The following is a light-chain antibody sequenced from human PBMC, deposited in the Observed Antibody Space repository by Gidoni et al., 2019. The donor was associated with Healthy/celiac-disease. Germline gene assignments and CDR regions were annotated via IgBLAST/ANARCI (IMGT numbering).Light chain of an antibody. CDR2: DVS. J-gene: IGLJ2*01. V-gene: IGLV2-14*03. Sequence: QSALTQPASVSGSPGQSINISCTGTSSDVGGYNYVSWSQQHPGKAPKLIIYDVSTRPSGVSNRFSGSKSGNTAALTISGLQAEDEADYYCSSYTSSSTLVFGGGTKLTVL. CDR3: SSYTSSSTLV. CDR1: SSDVGGYNY.